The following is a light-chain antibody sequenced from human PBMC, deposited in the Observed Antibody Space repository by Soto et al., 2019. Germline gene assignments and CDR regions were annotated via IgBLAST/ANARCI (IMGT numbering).Light chain of an antibody. CDR2: DAS. Sequence: EIVFTQSPATLSWSPGERPTLSCRASQSVSSYLAWYQQNPGQAPRLLIYDASNRATGIPARFSGSGSGTDFTLAISSLEPEDFAVYYCQQRSNWPRTFGQGTKLEIK. CDR3: QQRSNWPRT. V-gene: IGKV3-11*01. J-gene: IGKJ2*01. CDR1: QSVSSY.